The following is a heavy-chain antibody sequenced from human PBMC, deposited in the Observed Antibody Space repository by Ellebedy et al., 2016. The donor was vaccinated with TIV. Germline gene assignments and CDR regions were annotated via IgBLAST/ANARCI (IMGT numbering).Heavy chain of an antibody. CDR3: ARGLVGYSSVYGY. CDR1: GFTFSPYA. J-gene: IGHJ4*02. D-gene: IGHD2-21*01. Sequence: PGGSLRLSCAASGFTFSPYAMAWVRQAPGKGLEWVSVVYTGGSTYYADSVKGRFTISRDSSKNTVYLQMNSLRAEDTAVYYCARGLVGYSSVYGYWGQGTLVTVSS. V-gene: IGHV3-53*01. CDR2: VYTGGST.